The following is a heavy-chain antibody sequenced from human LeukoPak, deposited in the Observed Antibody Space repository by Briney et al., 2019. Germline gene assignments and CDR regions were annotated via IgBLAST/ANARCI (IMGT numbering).Heavy chain of an antibody. J-gene: IGHJ4*02. D-gene: IGHD5-18*01. CDR3: ARGGGKAMVGNFDY. CDR1: GFTFSSYG. CDR2: IWYDGSNK. Sequence: GGSLRLSCAASGFTFSSYGMHWVRQAPGKGLEWVAVIWYDGSNKYYADSVKGRFTISRDNSKNTLYLQMNSLRAEDTAVYYCARGGGKAMVGNFDYWGQGTLVTVSS. V-gene: IGHV3-33*01.